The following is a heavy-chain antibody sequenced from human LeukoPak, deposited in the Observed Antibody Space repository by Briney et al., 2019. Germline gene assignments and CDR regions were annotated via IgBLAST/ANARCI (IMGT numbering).Heavy chain of an antibody. D-gene: IGHD4-23*01. CDR3: ARVRFDYGGNFVDAFDI. V-gene: IGHV1-69*05. Sequence: ASVKVSCKASGGTFSSYAISWVRQAPGQGLEWMGGIIPIFGTANYAQKFQGRVTITTDESTSTAYMELSSLRSEDTAVYYCARVRFDYGGNFVDAFDIWGQGTMVTVSS. CDR1: GGTFSSYA. J-gene: IGHJ3*02. CDR2: IIPIFGTA.